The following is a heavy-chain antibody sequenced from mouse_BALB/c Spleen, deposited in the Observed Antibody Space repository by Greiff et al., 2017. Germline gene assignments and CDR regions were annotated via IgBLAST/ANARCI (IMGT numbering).Heavy chain of an antibody. CDR2: INSNGGST. Sequence: DVMLVESGGGLVQPGGSLKLSCAASGFTFSSYGMSWVRQTPDKRLELVATINSNGGSTYYPDSVKGRFTISRDNAKNTLYLQMSSLKSEDTAMYYCVRGDYGNYGAMDYWGQGTSVTVSS. V-gene: IGHV5-6-3*01. D-gene: IGHD2-1*01. CDR3: VRGDYGNYGAMDY. J-gene: IGHJ4*01. CDR1: GFTFSSYG.